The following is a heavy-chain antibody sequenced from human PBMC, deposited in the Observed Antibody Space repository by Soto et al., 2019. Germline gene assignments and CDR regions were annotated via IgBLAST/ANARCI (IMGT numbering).Heavy chain of an antibody. Sequence: EVQLLESGGGWVQPGGSLRLSCAASGFTFSDYGMSWVRQAPAKGLEWASSITGSGASTYYANSVKGRFTISRDKSKNTLYLQMNSLRAEDTAVYYCAKAHYSNYGYVNYWCQGTLVTVSS. D-gene: IGHD4-4*01. J-gene: IGHJ4*02. CDR1: GFTFSDYG. CDR2: ITGSGAST. CDR3: AKAHYSNYGYVNY. V-gene: IGHV3-23*01.